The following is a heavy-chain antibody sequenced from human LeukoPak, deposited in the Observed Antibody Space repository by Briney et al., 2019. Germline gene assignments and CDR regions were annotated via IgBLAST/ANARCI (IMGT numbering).Heavy chain of an antibody. CDR1: GGTFSSYA. D-gene: IGHD3-22*01. CDR2: IIPILGIA. CDR3: ARVGFADYHDSRGLVDY. V-gene: IGHV1-69*04. Sequence: GASVKVSCKASGGTFSSYAISWVRQAPGQGLEWMGRIIPILGIANYAQKFQGRVTITADKSTSTAYMELSSLRSEDTAVYYCARVGFADYHDSRGLVDYWGQGTLVTVSS. J-gene: IGHJ4*02.